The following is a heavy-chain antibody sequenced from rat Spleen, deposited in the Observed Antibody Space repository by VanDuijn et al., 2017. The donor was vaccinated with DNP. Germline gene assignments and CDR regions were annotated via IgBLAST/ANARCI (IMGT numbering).Heavy chain of an antibody. D-gene: IGHD1-11*01. Sequence: EVQLVESGGDLVQPGRSLKLSCVASGFTFNNYWMTWIRQVPGKGLEWFASITSSGSDTYYPDSVKGRFTISRDNARNTLYLQMDSLRSEDTATYYCARHGEVPTRFAMDAWGQGTSVTVSS. J-gene: IGHJ4*01. CDR3: ARHGEVPTRFAMDA. CDR2: ITSSGSDT. V-gene: IGHV5-31*01. CDR1: GFTFNNYW.